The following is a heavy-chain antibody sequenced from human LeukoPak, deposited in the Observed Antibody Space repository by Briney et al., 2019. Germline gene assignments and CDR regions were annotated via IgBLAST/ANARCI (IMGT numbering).Heavy chain of an antibody. D-gene: IGHD4-23*01. V-gene: IGHV4-38-2*02. CDR3: ARVDYGGNSVHFDY. CDR2: IYHSGST. CDR1: GYSISSGYY. Sequence: SETLSLTCTVSGYSISSGYYWGWIRQPPGKGLEWIGSIYHSGSTYYNPSLKSRVTISVDTSKNQLSLKLSSVTAADTAVYYCARVDYGGNSVHFDYWGQGTLVTVSS. J-gene: IGHJ4*02.